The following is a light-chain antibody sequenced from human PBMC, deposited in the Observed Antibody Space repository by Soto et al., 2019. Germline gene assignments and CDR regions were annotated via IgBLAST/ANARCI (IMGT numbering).Light chain of an antibody. CDR3: QQLNNWHPIT. CDR2: DAS. Sequence: DIRMTQSPSTLSASVGDRVTITCRASQSISSWLAWYQQKPGKAPKLLIYDASSLESGVPSRFRGSGSGTECTLTISSLKSEDFANYYCQQLNNWHPITFGHGTRLEIK. J-gene: IGKJ5*01. V-gene: IGKV1-5*01. CDR1: QSISSW.